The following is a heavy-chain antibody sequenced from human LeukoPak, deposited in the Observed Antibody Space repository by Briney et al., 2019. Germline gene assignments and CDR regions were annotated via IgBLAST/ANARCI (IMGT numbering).Heavy chain of an antibody. CDR3: AREGGLLWFGIDY. CDR2: INHSGST. D-gene: IGHD3-10*01. V-gene: IGHV4-34*01. Sequence: SETLSLTCAVYGGSFSGYYWSWIRQPPGKGLEWIGEINHSGSTNYNPSLKSRVTISVDTSKNQFSLKLSSVTAADTAVYYCAREGGLLWFGIDYWGQGALVTVSS. CDR1: GGSFSGYY. J-gene: IGHJ4*02.